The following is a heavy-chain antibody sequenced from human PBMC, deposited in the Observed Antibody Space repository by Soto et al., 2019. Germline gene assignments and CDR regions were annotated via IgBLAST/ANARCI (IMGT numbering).Heavy chain of an antibody. Sequence: QVQLVESGGGVVQPGRSLRLSCAASGFTFSSYAMHWVRQAPGKGLEWVAVISYDGSNKYYADSVKGRFTISRDNSKNTLSREMHSRRAEDTAGYYCARDQGTAMVMENDYYGMDVWGQGTTVTVSS. V-gene: IGHV3-30-3*01. D-gene: IGHD5-18*01. CDR3: ARDQGTAMVMENDYYGMDV. CDR1: GFTFSSYA. J-gene: IGHJ6*02. CDR2: ISYDGSNK.